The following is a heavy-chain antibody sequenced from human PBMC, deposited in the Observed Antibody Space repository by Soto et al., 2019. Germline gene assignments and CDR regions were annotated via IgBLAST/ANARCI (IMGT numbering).Heavy chain of an antibody. CDR3: ASGLWTFQH. J-gene: IGHJ1*01. CDR2: IKQDGSEK. V-gene: IGHV3-7*01. D-gene: IGHD3-10*01. CDR1: GFTFSNYW. Sequence: GGSLRLSCAASGFTFSNYWMSWVRQAPGKGLEWVANIKQDGSEKYYVDSVKGRFTISRDNAKNSLYLQMNSLGAEDTAVYFCASGLWTFQHWGQGSLVTVSS.